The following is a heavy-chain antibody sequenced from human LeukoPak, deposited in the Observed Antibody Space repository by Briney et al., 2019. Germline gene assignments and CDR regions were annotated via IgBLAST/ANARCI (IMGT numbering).Heavy chain of an antibody. D-gene: IGHD3-9*01. CDR3: AKRYDILTGYYIGTDY. V-gene: IGHV3-23*01. CDR2: ISGSGGST. J-gene: IGHJ4*02. Sequence: GGSLRLSCAASGFTFSSYAMSWVRQAPGEGLEWVSAISGSGGSTYYADSVKGRFTISRDNSKNTLYLQMNSLRAEDTAVYYCAKRYDILTGYYIGTDYWGQGTLVTVSS. CDR1: GFTFSSYA.